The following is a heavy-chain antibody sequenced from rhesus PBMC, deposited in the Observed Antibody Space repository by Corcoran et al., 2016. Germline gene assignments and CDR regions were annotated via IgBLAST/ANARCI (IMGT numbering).Heavy chain of an antibody. J-gene: IGHJ4*01. CDR2: IKGKSGTT. Sequence: QVQLQESGPGLVKPSETLSLTCAVSGASVSGDWWTWIRQAPGKGLEWIGEIKGKSGTTNYNPSLNSRVTISKDVSNDQLSLKLNSVTAADTAVYYCASNIVAATFDNWGQGVLVTVSS. CDR3: ASNIVAATFDN. D-gene: IGHD2-39*01. V-gene: IGHV4-80*01. CDR1: GASVSGDW.